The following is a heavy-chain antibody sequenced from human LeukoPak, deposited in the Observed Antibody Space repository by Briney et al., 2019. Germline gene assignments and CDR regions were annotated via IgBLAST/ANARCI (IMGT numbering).Heavy chain of an antibody. D-gene: IGHD3-10*01. CDR2: MSYSGST. Sequence: SETLSLTCSVSGGSISSYYCTWIRQTPGKGLEWIGYMSYSGSTNYNPSLKSRVTISVDTSKNQFSLKLSSVTAADTAVYYCARRPYYGSGSYYINYYYYYYMDVWGKGTTVTISS. CDR1: GGSISSYY. V-gene: IGHV4-59*12. CDR3: ARRPYYGSGSYYINYYYYYYMDV. J-gene: IGHJ6*03.